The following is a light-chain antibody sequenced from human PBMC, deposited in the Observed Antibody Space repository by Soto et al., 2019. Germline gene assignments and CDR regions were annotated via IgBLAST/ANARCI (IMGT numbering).Light chain of an antibody. CDR1: ITDVGGYNS. CDR3: SSYTSRGTLV. CDR2: DVT. Sequence: QSALTQPASVSGSPGQSITISCSGTITDVGGYNSVSWYQQLPGKAPKLMIYDVTNRPSGISNRFSGSKSGDTASLTISGLLAEDEAHYYCSSYTSRGTLVFGGGTKLTVL. V-gene: IGLV2-14*01. J-gene: IGLJ2*01.